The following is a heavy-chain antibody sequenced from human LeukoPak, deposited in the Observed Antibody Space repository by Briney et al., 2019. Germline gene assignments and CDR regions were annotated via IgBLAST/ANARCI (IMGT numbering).Heavy chain of an antibody. Sequence: PSETLSLTCTVSGGSISSGSYYWSWIRQPAGKGLEWIGRIYTSGSTNYNPSLQSRVTISVDTSKNQFSLKISSLTAADTAVYYCARVAIPYDISPYYDGYMDVWGKGTTVTVSS. CDR2: IYTSGST. CDR3: ARVAIPYDISPYYDGYMDV. CDR1: GGSISSGSYY. J-gene: IGHJ6*03. D-gene: IGHD3-22*01. V-gene: IGHV4-61*02.